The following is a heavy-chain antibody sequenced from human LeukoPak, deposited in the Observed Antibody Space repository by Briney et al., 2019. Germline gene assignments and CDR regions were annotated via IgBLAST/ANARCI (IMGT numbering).Heavy chain of an antibody. CDR3: AKSGGISVTMVRGVNYAFDI. CDR2: IRYDGSNK. V-gene: IGHV3-30*02. Sequence: PGGSLRLSCAASGFTFSSYGMHWVRQAPGKGLEWVAFIRYDGSNKYYADSVKGRFTISRDNSKNTLYLQMNSLRDEDTAVYYCAKSGGISVTMVRGVNYAFDIWGQGTLVTVSS. D-gene: IGHD3-10*01. CDR1: GFTFSSYG. J-gene: IGHJ3*02.